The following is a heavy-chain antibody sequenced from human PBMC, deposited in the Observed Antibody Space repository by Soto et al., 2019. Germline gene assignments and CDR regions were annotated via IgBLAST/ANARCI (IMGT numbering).Heavy chain of an antibody. CDR2: ISGSGGST. J-gene: IGHJ4*02. CDR3: AKDTYYDYIWGSYRYDDY. D-gene: IGHD3-16*02. CDR1: GFTFSSYA. V-gene: IGHV3-23*01. Sequence: EVQLLESGGGLVQPGGSLRLSCAASGFTFSSYAMSWVRQAPGKGLEWVSAISGSGGSTYYADSVKGRFTISRDNSKNTLYLQMNSLRAEDTAVYYCAKDTYYDYIWGSYRYDDYWGQGTLVTVSS.